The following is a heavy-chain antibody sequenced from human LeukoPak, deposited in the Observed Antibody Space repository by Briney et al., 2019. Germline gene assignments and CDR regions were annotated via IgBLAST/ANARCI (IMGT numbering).Heavy chain of an antibody. D-gene: IGHD2-2*01. CDR1: GFTFSSYW. V-gene: IGHV3-7*03. J-gene: IGHJ4*02. Sequence: GALRLSCAASGFTFSSYWMTWVRQAPGKGLEWVANIKQDGSKKTYVDSVKGRFTISRDNAKNSLCLQMNSLRADDTGVYYCASQPAAADVDYWGQGTLVTVSS. CDR3: ASQPAAADVDY. CDR2: IKQDGSKK.